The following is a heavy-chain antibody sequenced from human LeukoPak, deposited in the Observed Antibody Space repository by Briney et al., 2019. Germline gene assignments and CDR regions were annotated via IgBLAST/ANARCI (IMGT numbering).Heavy chain of an antibody. CDR2: FYKDGST. Sequence: SETLSLTCSVSGGSISSSNYYWGWIRQPPGTGLEWIGTFYKDGSTFYNPSLKSRVTISADTSKNQSSLKLTSVTAADRAVYYCARQYYYYMDVWGKGTTVAVSS. CDR3: ARQYYYYMDV. V-gene: IGHV4-39*07. CDR1: GGSISSSNYY. J-gene: IGHJ6*03.